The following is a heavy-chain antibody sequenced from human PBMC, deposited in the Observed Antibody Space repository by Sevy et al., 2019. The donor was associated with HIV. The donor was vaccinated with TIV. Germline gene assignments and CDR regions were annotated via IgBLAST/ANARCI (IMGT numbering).Heavy chain of an antibody. J-gene: IGHJ6*02. CDR1: GGSISSYY. V-gene: IGHV4-4*07. D-gene: IGHD2-2*01. Sequence: SETLSLTCTVSGGSISSYYWSWIRLPAGKGLEWIGRIYTSGSTNYNPSLNSRVTMSVDTSKNQFSLKLSSVTAADTAVYYCARDMGCSTTSCLPGYYYGMDVWGQGTTVTVSS. CDR3: ARDMGCSTTSCLPGYYYGMDV. CDR2: IYTSGST.